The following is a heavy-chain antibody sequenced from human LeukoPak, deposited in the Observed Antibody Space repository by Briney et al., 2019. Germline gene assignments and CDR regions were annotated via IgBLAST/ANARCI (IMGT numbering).Heavy chain of an antibody. J-gene: IGHJ4*02. CDR1: GYTFTSYG. D-gene: IGHD3-22*01. Sequence: GASVKVSCKASGYTFTSYGISWVRQAPGQGLEWMGWISAYNGNTNYAQKLQGRVTMTTDTSTSTAYMELRSLRSDDTAVYYCARDRGYYYDSSGYYPAGDWGQGTLVTVSS. V-gene: IGHV1-18*01. CDR2: ISAYNGNT. CDR3: ARDRGYYYDSSGYYPAGD.